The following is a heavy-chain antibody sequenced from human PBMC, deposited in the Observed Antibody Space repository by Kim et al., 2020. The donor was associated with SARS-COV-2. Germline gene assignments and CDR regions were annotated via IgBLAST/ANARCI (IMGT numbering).Heavy chain of an antibody. Sequence: GSNTYYADSVTGRFTISRDNSKNTLYLQMNSLRVEDTAVYYCARGAGSPDYWGQGTLVTVSS. J-gene: IGHJ4*02. CDR2: GSNT. D-gene: IGHD3-10*01. CDR3: ARGAGSPDY. V-gene: IGHV3-23*01.